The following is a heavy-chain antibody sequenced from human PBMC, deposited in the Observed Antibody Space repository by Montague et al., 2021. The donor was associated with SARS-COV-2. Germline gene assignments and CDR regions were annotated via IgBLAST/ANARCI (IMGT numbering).Heavy chain of an antibody. CDR1: GGSISRNS. J-gene: IGHJ4*02. D-gene: IGHD1-26*01. CDR3: ARGMGGSYLYYFDY. V-gene: IGHV4-59*01. Sequence: SETLSLTCTVSGGSISRNSWSWIRQPPGKGLEWIVYIYYSGSTNYNPSLKSRVTILVDMSKNQFSLKLSSVTAADTAVYYCARGMGGSYLYYFDYWGQGTLVTVSS. CDR2: IYYSGST.